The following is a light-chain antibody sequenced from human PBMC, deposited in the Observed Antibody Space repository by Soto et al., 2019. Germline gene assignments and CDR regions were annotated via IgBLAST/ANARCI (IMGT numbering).Light chain of an antibody. J-gene: IGKJ4*01. CDR1: QSVIYN. CDR3: QHRYNWPLT. V-gene: IGKV3-11*01. Sequence: EIVMTQSPAPLSVSPGERATLSCRASQSVIYNLAWYQQKPGQPPRLLIYDASNRASGIPARFSGSGSGTDFTLTIDTLEPEDVAMYYCQHRYNWPLTLGAGTKVDIK. CDR2: DAS.